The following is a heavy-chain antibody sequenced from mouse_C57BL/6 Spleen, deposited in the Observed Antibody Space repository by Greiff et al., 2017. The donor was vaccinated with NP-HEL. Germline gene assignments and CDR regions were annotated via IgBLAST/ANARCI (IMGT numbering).Heavy chain of an antibody. J-gene: IGHJ4*01. V-gene: IGHV1-72*01. CDR2: IDPNSGGT. CDR3: ARDYYDYDDAMDY. D-gene: IGHD2-4*01. Sequence: QVQLKESGAELMKPGASVKLSCKATGYTFTGYWMHWVKQRPGRGLEWIGRIDPNSGGTKYNEKFKSKATLTVDKPSSTAYMQLSSLTSEDSAVYYCARDYYDYDDAMDYWGQGTSVTVSS. CDR1: GYTFTGYW.